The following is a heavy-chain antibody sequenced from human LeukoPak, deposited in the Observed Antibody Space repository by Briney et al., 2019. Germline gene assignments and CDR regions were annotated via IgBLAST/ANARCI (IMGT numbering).Heavy chain of an antibody. J-gene: IGHJ6*02. CDR2: VYYSGRT. D-gene: IGHD2-15*01. CDR1: GGSITSGGYS. Sequence: PSETLSLTCTVSGGSITSGGYSWSWIRQHPGKGLEWIGHVYYSGRTYYNPSLKSRVFISVDASKNQVSVKLSSVTAADTAVYYCARALLPTTYHYGLDVWGQGTTVTVPS. V-gene: IGHV4-31*03. CDR3: ARALLPTTYHYGLDV.